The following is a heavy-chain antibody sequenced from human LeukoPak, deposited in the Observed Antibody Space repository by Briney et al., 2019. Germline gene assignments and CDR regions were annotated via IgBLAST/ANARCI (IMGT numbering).Heavy chain of an antibody. Sequence: NPSETLSLTCTVSGGSISSGSYYWSWIRQPAGKGLEWIGRIYTSGSTNYNPSLKSRVTISVDTSKNQFSLKLSSVTAADTAVYYCARDAGGYSYVYWFDPWGQGTLVTVSS. D-gene: IGHD5-18*01. CDR3: ARDAGGYSYVYWFDP. CDR1: GGSISSGSYY. J-gene: IGHJ5*02. CDR2: IYTSGST. V-gene: IGHV4-61*02.